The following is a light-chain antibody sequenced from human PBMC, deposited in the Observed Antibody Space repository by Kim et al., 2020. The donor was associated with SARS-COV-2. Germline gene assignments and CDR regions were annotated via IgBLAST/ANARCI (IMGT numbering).Light chain of an antibody. J-gene: IGKJ1*01. CDR1: HNINSW. CDR2: QAS. Sequence: ASVGDRVTITCRASHNINSWLAWYQQKPGKAPKVLIDQASALKSGVPSRFSGGGSGTEFTLTINSLQSDDFVTYHCQQYSDYPWTFGQGTKVDIK. CDR3: QQYSDYPWT. V-gene: IGKV1-5*03.